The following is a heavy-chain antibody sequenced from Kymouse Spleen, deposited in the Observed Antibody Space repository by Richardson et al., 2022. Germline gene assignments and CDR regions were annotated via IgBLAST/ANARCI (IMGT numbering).Heavy chain of an antibody. D-gene: IGHD2-2*02. V-gene: IGHV4-39*01. CDR3: ARQEFVVVPRYYYYGMDV. CDR1: GGSISSSSYY. J-gene: IGHJ6*02. Sequence: QLQLQESGPGLVKPSETLSLTCTVSGGSISSSSYYWGWIRQPPGKGLEWIGSIYYSGSTYYNPSLKSRVTISVDTSKNQFSLKLSSVTAADTAVYYCARQEFVVVPRYYYYGMDVWGQGTTVTVSS. CDR2: IYYSGST.